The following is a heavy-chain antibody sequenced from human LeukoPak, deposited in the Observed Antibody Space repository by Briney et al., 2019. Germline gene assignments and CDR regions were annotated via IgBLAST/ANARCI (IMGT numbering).Heavy chain of an antibody. D-gene: IGHD5/OR15-5a*01. CDR2: IGIAGDT. CDR3: IRGGIQVSGIDGFNI. V-gene: IGHV3-13*01. CDR1: GFTFSSYD. J-gene: IGHJ3*02. Sequence: GGSLRLSCAASGFTFSSYDMHWVRQAPGRGLEWVSAIGIAGDTYYPDSVKGRFTTSRENAKNSMYLQMNSLKDGDTAVYYCIRGGIQVSGIDGFNIWGQGTMVTVSS.